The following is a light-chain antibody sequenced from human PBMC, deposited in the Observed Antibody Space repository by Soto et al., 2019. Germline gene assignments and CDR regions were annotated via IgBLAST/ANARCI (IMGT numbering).Light chain of an antibody. CDR3: QQYGSSPWT. CDR2: GAS. V-gene: IGKV3-20*01. J-gene: IGKJ1*01. CDR1: QSVSSSY. Sequence: EIVLTQSPGTLSLSPGERATLSCRASQSVSSSYLAWYQQKPGQAPRPLIYGASSRAIGIPDRFSGSGSGPEFTLTISRLEPEDFAVYYCQQYGSSPWTFGQGTKVEIK.